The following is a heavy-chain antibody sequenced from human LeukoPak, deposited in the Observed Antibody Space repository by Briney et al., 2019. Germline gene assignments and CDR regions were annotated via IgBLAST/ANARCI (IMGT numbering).Heavy chain of an antibody. CDR1: GFTFSSYG. D-gene: IGHD3-10*01. V-gene: IGHV3-30*18. J-gene: IGHJ4*02. Sequence: GGSLRLSCAASGFTFSSYGMHWVRQAPGKGLEGVAVISYDGSKKYYTDSVKGRFTISRDNSQNTLYLQVNSLRAEDTAVYYCAKDGGYDSGTYLNQWGQGTLVIVAS. CDR2: ISYDGSKK. CDR3: AKDGGYDSGTYLNQ.